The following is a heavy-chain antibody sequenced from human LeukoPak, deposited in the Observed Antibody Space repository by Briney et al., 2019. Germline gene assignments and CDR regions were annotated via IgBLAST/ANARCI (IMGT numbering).Heavy chain of an antibody. Sequence: ASVKVSCKASGYTFTSYGISWVRQAPGQGLEWMGWISTYNGNTQYAQKLQDRVTMTTDTSTSTAYMELRSLRSDDTAVYYCARVGNWNLGGWFDPGAREPWSPSPQ. D-gene: IGHD1-20*01. CDR3: ARVGNWNLGGWFDP. J-gene: IGHJ5*02. CDR2: ISTYNGNT. V-gene: IGHV1-18*01. CDR1: GYTFTSYG.